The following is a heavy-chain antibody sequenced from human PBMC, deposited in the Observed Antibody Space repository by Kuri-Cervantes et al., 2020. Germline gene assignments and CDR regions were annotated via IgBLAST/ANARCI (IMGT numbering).Heavy chain of an antibody. J-gene: IGHJ6*02. Sequence: GESLKISCAASGFTFSSYAMHWVRQAPGKGLEWVAVISYDGSNKYYADSVKGRFTISRDNSKNTLYLQMNSLRAEDAAVYYCAKDAVAGPYYYYYYGMDVWGRGTTVTVSS. CDR3: AKDAVAGPYYYYYYGMDV. D-gene: IGHD6-19*01. CDR2: ISYDGSNK. V-gene: IGHV3-30-3*01. CDR1: GFTFSSYA.